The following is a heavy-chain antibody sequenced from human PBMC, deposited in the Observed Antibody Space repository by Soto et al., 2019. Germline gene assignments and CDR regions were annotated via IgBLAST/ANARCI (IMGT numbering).Heavy chain of an antibody. CDR2: IYYSGST. V-gene: IGHV4-30-4*01. D-gene: IGHD6-19*01. CDR1: GGSSISGGYC. CDR3: ARHVNLPLAGTGFGS. J-gene: IGHJ4*02. Sequence: THSLTSTVSGGSSISGGYCWSWIRKPPGKGLEWIGYIYYSGSTYYNPSLKSRVTISVDTSKNQFSLKLSSVTATDTAVYYCARHVNLPLAGTGFGSWGRGTLVTGSS.